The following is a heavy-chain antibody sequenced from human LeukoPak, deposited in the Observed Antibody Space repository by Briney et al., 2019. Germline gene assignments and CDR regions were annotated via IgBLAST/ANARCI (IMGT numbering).Heavy chain of an antibody. CDR1: GGSISSYS. CDR3: ARGVPASGYPVGAFDI. V-gene: IGHV4-59*01. Sequence: SETLSLTCTVSGGSISSYSWSWIRQPPGKGLEWIGYIYYSGSTNYNPSLKSRVTISVDTSKNQFSLKLSSVTAADTAVYYCARGVPASGYPVGAFDIWGQGTMVTVSS. J-gene: IGHJ3*02. D-gene: IGHD3-22*01. CDR2: IYYSGST.